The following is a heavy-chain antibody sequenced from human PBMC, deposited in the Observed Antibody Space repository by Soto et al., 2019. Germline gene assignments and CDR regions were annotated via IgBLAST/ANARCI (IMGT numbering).Heavy chain of an antibody. V-gene: IGHV3-23*01. D-gene: IGHD3-3*01. CDR2: ISGSGGST. Sequence: EVQLLESGGGLVQPGGSLRLSCAASGFTFSSYAMSWVRQAPGKGLEWVSAISGSGGSTDYADSVKGRFTISRDNSKNTLYLQKNCLRAEDTAVYYCAKAPRRFGVLSYYGMDVWGQGTTVTVSS. J-gene: IGHJ6*02. CDR1: GFTFSSYA. CDR3: AKAPRRFGVLSYYGMDV.